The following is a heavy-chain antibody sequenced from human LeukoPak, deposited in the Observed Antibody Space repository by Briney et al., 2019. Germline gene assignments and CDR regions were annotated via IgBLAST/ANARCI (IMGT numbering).Heavy chain of an antibody. D-gene: IGHD6-13*01. J-gene: IGHJ6*03. CDR3: ARDQQRGTLYYYYYMDV. Sequence: PGGSLRLSCAASGFTFSSYSMNWVRQAPGKGLEWVSSISSSSSYIYYADSVKGRFTISRDNAKNSLYLQMNSLRAEDTAVYYCARDQQRGTLYYYYYMDVWGKGTTVTVSS. V-gene: IGHV3-21*01. CDR1: GFTFSSYS. CDR2: ISSSSSYI.